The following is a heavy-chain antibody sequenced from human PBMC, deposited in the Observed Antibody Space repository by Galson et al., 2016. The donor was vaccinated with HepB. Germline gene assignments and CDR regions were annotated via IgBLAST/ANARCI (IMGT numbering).Heavy chain of an antibody. D-gene: IGHD1-26*01. CDR3: APSGTSGFDY. CDR1: GLIFNTQS. Sequence: SLRLSCAASGLIFNTQSMNWVRQAPGKGLEWISYISSSSRAIYYADSVKGRFTISRDNAKNSLYLQMNSLRDEDTAAYYCAPSGTSGFDYWGQGTLVTVSS. J-gene: IGHJ4*02. CDR2: ISSSSRAI. V-gene: IGHV3-48*02.